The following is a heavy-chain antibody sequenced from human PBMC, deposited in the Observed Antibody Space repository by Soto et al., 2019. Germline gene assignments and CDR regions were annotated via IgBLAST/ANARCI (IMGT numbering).Heavy chain of an antibody. CDR1: GYTFTSYD. D-gene: IGHD3-10*01. CDR2: MNPNSGNT. Sequence: ASVKVSCKASGYTFTSYDINWVRQATGQGLEWMGWMNPNSGNTGYAQKFQGRVTMTRNTSISTAYMELSSLRSEDTAVYYCARVGTMVRGVIGWCFDPCGQGTLVTVSS. V-gene: IGHV1-8*01. CDR3: ARVGTMVRGVIGWCFDP. J-gene: IGHJ5*02.